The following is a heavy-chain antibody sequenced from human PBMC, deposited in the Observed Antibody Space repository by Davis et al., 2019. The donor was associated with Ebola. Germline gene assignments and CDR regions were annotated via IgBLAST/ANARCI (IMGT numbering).Heavy chain of an antibody. CDR3: AKESIVVVVAATVNWFDA. Sequence: PGGSLRLSCAASGFTFNNYAMSWVRQPPGKGLEWVAAISGRGGSTYYADSVKGRFTISRDKSKNTVYLQMSSLRADDTAVYYCAKESIVVVVAATVNWFDAWGQGTLVTVSS. V-gene: IGHV3-23*01. CDR1: GFTFNNYA. D-gene: IGHD2-15*01. J-gene: IGHJ5*02. CDR2: ISGRGGST.